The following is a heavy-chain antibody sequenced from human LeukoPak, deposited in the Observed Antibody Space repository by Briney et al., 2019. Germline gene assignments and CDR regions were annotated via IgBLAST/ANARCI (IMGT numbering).Heavy chain of an antibody. CDR1: GITFSYCT. CDR2: IIPIFGTA. Sequence: SVTVSCKASGITFSYCTISWVRQAPGQGLEWMGRIIPIFGTADYAQKFQGRVTMTTDESTNTAYMELSSLRSEDTAVYYCAREPVPRSSGLQYWGQGTLVTVSS. CDR3: AREPVPRSSGLQY. V-gene: IGHV1-69*05. J-gene: IGHJ4*02. D-gene: IGHD3-22*01.